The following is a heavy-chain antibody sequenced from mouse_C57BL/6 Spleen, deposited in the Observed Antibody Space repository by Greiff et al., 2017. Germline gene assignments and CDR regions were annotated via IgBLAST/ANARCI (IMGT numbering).Heavy chain of an antibody. V-gene: IGHV1-50*01. CDR3: ARWDYGSSPEY. D-gene: IGHD1-1*01. CDR2: IDPSDSYT. Sequence: QVQLQQPGAELVKPGASVKLSCKASGYTFTSYWMQWVKQRPGQGLEWIGEIDPSDSYTNYNQKFKGKATLTVDTSSSTAYMQLSSLTSEDSAVYYCARWDYGSSPEYWGQGTTLTVSS. J-gene: IGHJ2*01. CDR1: GYTFTSYW.